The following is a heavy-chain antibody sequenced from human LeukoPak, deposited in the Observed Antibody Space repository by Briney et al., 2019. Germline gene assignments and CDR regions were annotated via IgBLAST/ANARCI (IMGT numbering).Heavy chain of an antibody. D-gene: IGHD3-22*01. V-gene: IGHV3-48*03. Sequence: PGGSLRLSCAASGFTFSSYEMNWVRQAPGKGLEWVSYISSSGSTIYYADSVKSRFTISRDNAKNSLYLQMNSLRAEDTAVYYCARDSSGYYYPDAFDIWGQGTMVTVSS. J-gene: IGHJ3*02. CDR3: ARDSSGYYYPDAFDI. CDR1: GFTFSSYE. CDR2: ISSSGSTI.